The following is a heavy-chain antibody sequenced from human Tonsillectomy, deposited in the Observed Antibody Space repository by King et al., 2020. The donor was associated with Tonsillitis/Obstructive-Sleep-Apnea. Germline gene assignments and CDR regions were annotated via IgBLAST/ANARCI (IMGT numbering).Heavy chain of an antibody. CDR1: GFTVSSNY. J-gene: IGHJ4*02. V-gene: IGHV3-66*01. D-gene: IGHD3-10*01. CDR3: ARVQGSGSYIPYYFDY. Sequence: VQLVESGGGLVQPGGSLRLSCAASGFTVSSNYMSWVRQAPGKGLEWVSVIYSGGSTYYADSVKGRFTISRDNSKNTLYLQMNSLRAEDTAVYYCARVQGSGSYIPYYFDYWGQGTLVTVSS. CDR2: IYSGGST.